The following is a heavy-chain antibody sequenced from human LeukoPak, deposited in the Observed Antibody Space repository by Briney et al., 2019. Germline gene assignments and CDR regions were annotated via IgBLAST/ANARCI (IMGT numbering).Heavy chain of an antibody. J-gene: IGHJ3*02. CDR2: IYYSGST. D-gene: IGHD3-22*01. Sequence: SETLSLTCTVSGGSISSYYWSWIRQPPGKGLEWIGYIYYSGSTNYNPSLRSRVTISVDTSKNQFSLKLSSVTAADTAVYYCARLRQEYYYDSSDSTVGEADAFDIWGQGTMVTVSS. CDR3: ARLRQEYYYDSSDSTVGEADAFDI. CDR1: GGSISSYY. V-gene: IGHV4-59*08.